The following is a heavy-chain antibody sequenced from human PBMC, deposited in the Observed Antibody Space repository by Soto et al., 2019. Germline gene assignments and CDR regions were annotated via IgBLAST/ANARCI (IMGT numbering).Heavy chain of an antibody. V-gene: IGHV4-59*01. D-gene: IGHD3-22*01. CDR3: ASTGYYYDSSGYYDSGGWFDP. CDR2: IYYSGST. J-gene: IGHJ5*02. Sequence: PSETLSLTCTVSGGSISSYYWSWIRQPPGKGLEWIGYIYYSGSTNYNPSLKSRVTISVDASKNQFSLKLSSVTAADTAVYYCASTGYYYDSSGYYDSGGWFDPWGQGTLVTVSS. CDR1: GGSISSYY.